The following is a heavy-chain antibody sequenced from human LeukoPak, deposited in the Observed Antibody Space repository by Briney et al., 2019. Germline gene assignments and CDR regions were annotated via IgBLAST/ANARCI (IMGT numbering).Heavy chain of an antibody. D-gene: IGHD1-26*01. CDR2: IYYSGST. CDR1: GGSISSSSYY. Sequence: SETLSLTCTVSGGSISSSSYYWGWIRQPPGKGLEWIGSIYYSGSTYYNPSLKSRVTISVDTSKNQFSLKLSSVTAADTAVYYCARDAAGGSYWEWFVPWGQGTLVTVSS. V-gene: IGHV4-39*07. CDR3: ARDAAGGSYWEWFVP. J-gene: IGHJ5*02.